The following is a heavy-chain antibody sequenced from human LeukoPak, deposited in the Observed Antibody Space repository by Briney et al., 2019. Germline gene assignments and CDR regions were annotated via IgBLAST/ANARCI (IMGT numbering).Heavy chain of an antibody. CDR1: GFTFSRHG. V-gene: IGHV3-30*03. CDR2: ISNDGSRK. D-gene: IGHD3-3*01. Sequence: PGRSLRLSCAPSGFTFSRHGMHWVRQAPGKGLEWGAIISNDGSRKYYAHSVEGRFTISRDNSKNTLYLQMDSLRAEDTAVYYCARDRAWNYFDYWGQGTLVTVSS. J-gene: IGHJ4*02. CDR3: ARDRAWNYFDY.